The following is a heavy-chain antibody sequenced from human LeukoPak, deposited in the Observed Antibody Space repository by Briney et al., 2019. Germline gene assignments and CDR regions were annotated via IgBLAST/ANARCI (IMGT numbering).Heavy chain of an antibody. CDR2: IYYSGST. Sequence: SEALSLTCTVSGGSISSYYWSWIRQPPGKGLEWIGYIYYSGSTNYNPSLKSRVTISVDTSKNQFSLRLSSVTAADTAVYYCARLAVAGTLQDYWGQGTLVTVSS. D-gene: IGHD6-19*01. CDR3: ARLAVAGTLQDY. J-gene: IGHJ4*02. V-gene: IGHV4-59*08. CDR1: GGSISSYY.